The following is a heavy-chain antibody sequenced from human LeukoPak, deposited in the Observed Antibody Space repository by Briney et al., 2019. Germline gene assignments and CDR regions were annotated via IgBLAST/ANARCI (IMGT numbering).Heavy chain of an antibody. CDR1: GYTFTGYY. D-gene: IGHD3-22*01. Sequence: ASVKVSCKDSGYTFTGYYMHWVRQAPGQGLEWMGWINPNSGGTNYAQKFQSRVTMTRDTSISTAYMELSRRRSDDTAVYYCARVFSGDSYYDSSGYYQALYYWGQGTLVTVSS. J-gene: IGHJ4*02. CDR3: ARVFSGDSYYDSSGYYQALYY. V-gene: IGHV1-2*02. CDR2: INPNSGGT.